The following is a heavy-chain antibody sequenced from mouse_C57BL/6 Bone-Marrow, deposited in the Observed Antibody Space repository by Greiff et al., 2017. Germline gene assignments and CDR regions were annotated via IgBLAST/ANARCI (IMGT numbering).Heavy chain of an antibody. Sequence: DVKLVESGGGLVQSGRSLRLSCATSGFTFSDFYMEWVRQAPGKGLEWIAASRNKANDYTTDYSASVKGRFIVSRDTSQSILYLQMNALRDEDTAMYYYARDASYYDYYVWYFDVWGTGTTVTVSS. V-gene: IGHV7-1*01. CDR2: SRNKANDYTT. D-gene: IGHD2-4*01. J-gene: IGHJ1*03. CDR1: GFTFSDFY. CDR3: ARDASYYDYYVWYFDV.